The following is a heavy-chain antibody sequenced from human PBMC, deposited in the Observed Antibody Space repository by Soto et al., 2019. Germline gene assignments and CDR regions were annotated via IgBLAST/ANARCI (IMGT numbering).Heavy chain of an antibody. CDR2: ITPIYPTT. CDR3: ARIPRYSFPTSDDLDS. V-gene: IGHV1-69*13. CDR1: GGTFYTYT. Sequence: SVKVSCKASGGTFYTYTFSWVRQAPGQGLEWMGSITPIYPTTNYAEKFQGRLTVTADGSTNTAYMELNSLTSEDTAVYYCARIPRYSFPTSDDLDSWGQEPWSPSPQ. D-gene: IGHD5-18*01. J-gene: IGHJ5*01.